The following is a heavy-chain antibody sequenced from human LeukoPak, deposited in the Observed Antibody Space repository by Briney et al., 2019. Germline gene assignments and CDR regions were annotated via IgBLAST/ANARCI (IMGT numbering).Heavy chain of an antibody. CDR3: ARDLAPYYYDSSGYAVDY. J-gene: IGHJ4*02. Sequence: ASVKVSCKASGYTFTGYYMHWVRQAPGQGLEWKGWINPNSGGTNYAQKFQGRVTMTRDTSISTAYMELSRLRSDDTAVYYCARDLAPYYYDSSGYAVDYWGQGTLVTVSS. D-gene: IGHD3-22*01. CDR2: INPNSGGT. V-gene: IGHV1-2*02. CDR1: GYTFTGYY.